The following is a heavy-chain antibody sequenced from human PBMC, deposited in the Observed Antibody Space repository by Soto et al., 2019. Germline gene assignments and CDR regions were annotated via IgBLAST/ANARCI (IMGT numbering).Heavy chain of an antibody. CDR1: GGSMSGYF. V-gene: IGHV4-59*01. CDR3: ARAPTVPGAPHSDA. Sequence: PSETLSLTCHVSGGSMSGYFWNWIRQPPGETLEWIGYTYYSESLTYNPSSGTTSLNPSLKSRVIISVDTSKNQVSLTMNSLTAADSAVYFCARAPTVPGAPHSDAWGHGTLVTVSS. J-gene: IGHJ5*01. D-gene: IGHD4-17*01. CDR2: TYYSESLTYNPSSGTT.